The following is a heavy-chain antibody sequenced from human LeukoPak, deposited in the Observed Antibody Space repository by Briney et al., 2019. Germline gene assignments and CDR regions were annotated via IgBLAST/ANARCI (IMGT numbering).Heavy chain of an antibody. D-gene: IGHD6-13*01. V-gene: IGHV4-61*08. CDR1: GGSVNSNDYY. CDR3: ARTGSWYYYFDY. J-gene: IGHJ4*02. CDR2: IYYSGST. Sequence: SETLSLTCTVSGGSVNSNDYYWSWIRQPPGKGLEWIGYIYYSGSTNYNPSLKSRVTISVDTSKNQFSLKLSSVTAADTAVYYCARTGSWYYYFDYWGQGTLVTVSS.